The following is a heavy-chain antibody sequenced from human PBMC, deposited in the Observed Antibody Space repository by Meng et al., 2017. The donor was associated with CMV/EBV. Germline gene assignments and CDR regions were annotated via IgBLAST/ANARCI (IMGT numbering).Heavy chain of an antibody. Sequence: QLQLVEAGGGVVQPGRSLRLSCAASGFTFSSYAMHWVRQAPGRGLEWVAVISYDGSNKYYADSVKGRITISRDNSKNTLYLQMNSLRAEDTAVYYCARGDYFDYWGQGTLVTVSS. CDR2: ISYDGSNK. V-gene: IGHV3-30-3*01. CDR3: ARGDYFDY. CDR1: GFTFSSYA. J-gene: IGHJ4*02.